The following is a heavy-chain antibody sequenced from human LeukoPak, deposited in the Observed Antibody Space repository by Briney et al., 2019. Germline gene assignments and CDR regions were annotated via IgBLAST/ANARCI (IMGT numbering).Heavy chain of an antibody. Sequence: GGSLRPSCAASGFTFSSYWMHWVRQAPGKGLVWVSRIKSDGSSTNYADSVKGRFTISRDNAKNTLYLQMNSLRAEDTAVYYCARSYKADYWGQGTLVTVSS. V-gene: IGHV3-74*01. CDR3: ARSYKADY. CDR1: GFTFSSYW. CDR2: IKSDGSST. D-gene: IGHD2-2*02. J-gene: IGHJ4*02.